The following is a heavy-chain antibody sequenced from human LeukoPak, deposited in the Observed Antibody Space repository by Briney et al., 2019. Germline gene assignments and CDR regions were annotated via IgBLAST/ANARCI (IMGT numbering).Heavy chain of an antibody. D-gene: IGHD4-11*01. V-gene: IGHV3-7*01. CDR1: GFTFSSYW. J-gene: IGHJ4*02. CDR2: IKQDGSEK. CDR3: ARVGYSNYRKGNFDY. Sequence: GGSLRLSCAASGFTFSSYWMSWVRQAPGKGLEWVANIKQDGSEKYYVDSVKGRFTISRDNAKNSLYLQMNSLRAEDTAVYYCARVGYSNYRKGNFDYWGQGTLVTVSS.